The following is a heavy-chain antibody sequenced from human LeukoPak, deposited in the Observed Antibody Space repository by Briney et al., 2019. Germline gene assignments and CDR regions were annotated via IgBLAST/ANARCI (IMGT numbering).Heavy chain of an antibody. Sequence: PGGSLRLSCAASGYTFSDFSVNWVRQAPGKGLEWVSSISGRSNYRYYADSVRGRFTISRDTARDSLFLQMNSLRAEDTAVYFCVRLRRNNDRSGYYYYYDYWGQGTLVTVSS. CDR2: ISGRSNYR. V-gene: IGHV3-21*01. D-gene: IGHD3-22*01. CDR3: VRLRRNNDRSGYYYYYDY. CDR1: GYTFSDFS. J-gene: IGHJ4*02.